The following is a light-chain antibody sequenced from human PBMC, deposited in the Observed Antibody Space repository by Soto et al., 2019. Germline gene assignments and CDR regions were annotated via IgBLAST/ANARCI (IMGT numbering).Light chain of an antibody. V-gene: IGLV1-40*01. CDR2: GNF. CDR1: SPNIGAGYD. Sequence: QSVLTQPPSVSGAPGQRVTISCTGTSPNIGAGYDVHWYQQLPGTAPKLLIYGNFNRPSGVPHRFSGSKSGTSGSLTIAGLPAEDEADYYCQTYGSSLSGYVFGTGTKVTVL. J-gene: IGLJ1*01. CDR3: QTYGSSLSGYV.